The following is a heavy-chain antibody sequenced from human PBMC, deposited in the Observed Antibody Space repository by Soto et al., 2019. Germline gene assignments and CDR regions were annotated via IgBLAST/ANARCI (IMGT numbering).Heavy chain of an antibody. CDR2: IYYSGST. CDR1: RGCLSRYY. CDR3: ARSPLYYFYVWGSDRPRNLFAS. J-gene: IGHJ5*01. V-gene: IGHV4-59*08. Sequence: PSETLSLTGTVSRGCLSRYYWCWILLPPGKGLEWIGYIYYSGSTNYNPSLKSRVTISVDTSKNQFSLKLSSVTAADTAVYYCARSPLYYFYVWGSDRPRNLFASPGRGTLDLVSS. D-gene: IGHD3-16*02.